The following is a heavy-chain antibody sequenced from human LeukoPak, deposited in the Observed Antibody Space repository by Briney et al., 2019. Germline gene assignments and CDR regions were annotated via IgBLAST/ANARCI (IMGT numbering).Heavy chain of an antibody. Sequence: PSQTLSLTCTVSGGSISSGSYYWSWIRQPAGKGLGWIGRIYTSGSTNYNPSLKSRVTISVDTSKNQFSLKLSSVTAADTAVYYCARVSRVVPAYYFDYWGQGTLVTVSS. J-gene: IGHJ4*02. CDR3: ARVSRVVPAYYFDY. CDR1: GGSISSGSYY. CDR2: IYTSGST. D-gene: IGHD2-2*01. V-gene: IGHV4-61*02.